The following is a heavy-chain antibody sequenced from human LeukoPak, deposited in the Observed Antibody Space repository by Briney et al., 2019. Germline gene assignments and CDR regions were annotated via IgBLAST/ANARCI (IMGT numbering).Heavy chain of an antibody. CDR2: MSGSGGMT. CDR3: AKGAMPYYDGSGYNYFDY. V-gene: IGHV3-23*01. CDR1: GFTFSAYA. Sequence: GGSLRLSCAVSGFTFSAYAMSWVRQAPGKGLERVSAMSGSGGMTYYADSVKGRFSISRDNSKNTLHLQMNSLRAEDTAVYYCAKGAMPYYDGSGYNYFDYWGQGTPVTVSS. D-gene: IGHD3-22*01. J-gene: IGHJ4*02.